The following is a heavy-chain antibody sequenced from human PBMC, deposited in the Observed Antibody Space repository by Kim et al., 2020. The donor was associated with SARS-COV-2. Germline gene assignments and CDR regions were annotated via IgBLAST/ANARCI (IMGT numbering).Heavy chain of an antibody. D-gene: IGHD2-2*01. V-gene: IGHV4-39*01. CDR1: GGSISSSSYY. CDR3: VGGEDIVVVPVSSFDY. Sequence: SETLSLTCTVSGGSISSSSYYWGWIRQPPGKGLEWIGSIYYSGSTYYNPSLKSRVTISVDTSKNQFSLKLSSVTAADTAVYYCVGGEDIVVVPVSSFDYWGQGTLVTVSS. J-gene: IGHJ4*02. CDR2: IYYSGST.